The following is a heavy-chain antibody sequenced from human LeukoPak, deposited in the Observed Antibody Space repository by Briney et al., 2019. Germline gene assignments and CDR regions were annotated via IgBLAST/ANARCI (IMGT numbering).Heavy chain of an antibody. J-gene: IGHJ4*02. D-gene: IGHD3-22*01. CDR2: ISGSGGST. V-gene: IGHV3-23*01. CDR3: AKVTPPAYYYDSSGGY. CDR1: GFIFSSYA. Sequence: GGSLRLSCAASGFIFSSYATSWVRQAPGKGLEWVSAISGSGGSTYYADSVKGRFTISRDNSKNTLYLQMNSLRAEDTAVYYCAKVTPPAYYYDSSGGYWGQGTLVTVSS.